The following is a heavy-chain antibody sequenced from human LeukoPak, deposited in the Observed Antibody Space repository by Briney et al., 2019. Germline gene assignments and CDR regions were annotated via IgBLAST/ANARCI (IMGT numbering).Heavy chain of an antibody. CDR3: ARRGGTDYYDSSGAHDAFDI. V-gene: IGHV5-51*01. J-gene: IGHJ3*02. CDR2: IYPDDSDT. CDR1: GYRFNYYW. Sequence: GESLKISCQGSGYRFNYYWIGWVRQMPGKGLEWMGIIYPDDSDTKYSPSFQGQVTISADKSISTAYLQWSSLKASDTAMYYCARRGGTDYYDSSGAHDAFDIWGQGTMVTVSS. D-gene: IGHD3-22*01.